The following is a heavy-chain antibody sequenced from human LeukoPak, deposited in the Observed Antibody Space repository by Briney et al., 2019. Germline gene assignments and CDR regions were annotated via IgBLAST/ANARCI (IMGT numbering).Heavy chain of an antibody. CDR3: ARDFGAAAGTLNWLDP. J-gene: IGHJ5*02. CDR2: IYYSGST. CDR1: GAAIGVGVYD. Sequence: SHTLSHTCAPSGAAIGVGVYDWSLIRQHPGKGLEWIGYIYYSGSTYYNPSLKSRVTISVDTSKNQFSLKLSSVTAADTAVYYCARDFGAAAGTLNWLDPWGQGTLVTVSS. D-gene: IGHD6-13*01. V-gene: IGHV4-31*11.